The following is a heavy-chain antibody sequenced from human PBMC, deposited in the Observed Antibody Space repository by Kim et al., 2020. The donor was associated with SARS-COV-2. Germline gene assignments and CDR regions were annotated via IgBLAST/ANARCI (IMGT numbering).Heavy chain of an antibody. CDR3: ARENVGTDVDYYDSIGFDI. J-gene: IGHJ3*02. D-gene: IGHD3-22*01. V-gene: IGHV1-69*04. Sequence: SVKVSCKASGGTFSSYAISWVRQAPGQGLEWMGRIIPILGIANYAQKFQGRVTITADKSTSTAYMELSSLRSEDTAVYYCARENVGTDVDYYDSIGFDIWGQGTMVTVSS. CDR2: IIPILGIA. CDR1: GGTFSSYA.